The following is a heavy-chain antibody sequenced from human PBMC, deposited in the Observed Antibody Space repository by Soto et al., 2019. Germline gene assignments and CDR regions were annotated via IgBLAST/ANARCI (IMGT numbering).Heavy chain of an antibody. CDR1: GGSISSYY. CDR3: ARLLNSGPYYYYGMDV. V-gene: IGHV4-59*01. Sequence: SETLSLTCTVSGGSISSYYWSWIRQPPGKGLEWIGYIYYSGGTNYNPSLKSRVTISVDTSKNQFSLKLSSVTAADTAVYYCARLLNSGPYYYYGMDVWGQGTTVTVSS. D-gene: IGHD6-25*01. CDR2: IYYSGGT. J-gene: IGHJ6*02.